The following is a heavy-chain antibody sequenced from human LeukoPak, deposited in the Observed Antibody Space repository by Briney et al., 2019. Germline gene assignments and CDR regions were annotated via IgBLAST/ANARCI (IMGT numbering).Heavy chain of an antibody. CDR1: GFTFSSYA. Sequence: PGGSLRLSCAASGFTFSSYAMSWVRQAPGEGLEWVSSLDESGGATYYADSVKGRFTISRDNLKNTLYLQMNSLGAEDTAVYFCAKEVKAATNWFDPWGQGTLVTVSS. J-gene: IGHJ5*02. CDR2: LDESGGAT. D-gene: IGHD6-25*01. CDR3: AKEVKAATNWFDP. V-gene: IGHV3-23*01.